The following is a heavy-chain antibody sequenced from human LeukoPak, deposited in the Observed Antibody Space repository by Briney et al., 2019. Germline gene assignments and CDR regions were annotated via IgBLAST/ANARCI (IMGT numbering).Heavy chain of an antibody. D-gene: IGHD6-19*01. J-gene: IGHJ4*02. CDR3: ASPTVAGTPYFDY. V-gene: IGHV3-33*01. CDR1: GFTFSSYG. CDR2: IWYDGSNK. Sequence: PGRSLRLSCAASGFTFSSYGMHWVRQAPGKGLEWVAVIWYDGSNKYYADSVKGRFTISRDNSKNTLYLQMNSLRAEDTAVYYCASPTVAGTPYFDYWGQGTLVTVSS.